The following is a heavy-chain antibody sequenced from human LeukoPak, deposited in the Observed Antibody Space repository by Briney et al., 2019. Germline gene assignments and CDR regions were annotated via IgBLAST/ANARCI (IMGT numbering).Heavy chain of an antibody. CDR2: IIPIFGTA. Sequence: AASVKVSCKASVGTFSSYAISWVRQAPGQGLEWMGGIIPIFGTANYAQKFQGRSTITTDESTSTAYMVLSSLRSEDTAVYYCARGVDWTSSGLYYFDYWGQGTLVTVSS. CDR1: VGTFSSYA. J-gene: IGHJ4*02. V-gene: IGHV1-69*05. D-gene: IGHD6-19*01. CDR3: ARGVDWTSSGLYYFDY.